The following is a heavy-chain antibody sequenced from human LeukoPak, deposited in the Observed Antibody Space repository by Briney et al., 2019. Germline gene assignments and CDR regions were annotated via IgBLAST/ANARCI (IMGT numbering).Heavy chain of an antibody. V-gene: IGHV3-9*01. D-gene: IGHD6-19*01. J-gene: IGHJ4*02. CDR1: GFTFDDYA. CDR2: ISWNSGSI. Sequence: PGGSLRLSCAASGFTFDDYAMHWVRQAPGKGLEWVSGISWNSGSIGYADSVKGRFTISRDNAKNSLYLQMNSLRAEDTALYYCAKDIGGIAVAGFDYWGQGTLVTVSS. CDR3: AKDIGGIAVAGFDY.